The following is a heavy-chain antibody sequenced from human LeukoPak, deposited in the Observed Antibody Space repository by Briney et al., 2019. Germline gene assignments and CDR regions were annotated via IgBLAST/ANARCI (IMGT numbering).Heavy chain of an antibody. V-gene: IGHV3-33*01. D-gene: IGHD3-10*01. CDR3: ARDMGGSGSQPDY. CDR1: GFTFSSYG. Sequence: PGGSLRLSCAASGFTFSSYGMHWVRQAPGKGLEWVAVIWYDGSNKYYADSVKGRFTISRDNSKNTLYLQVNSLRAEDTAVYYCARDMGGSGSQPDYWGQGTLVTVSS. CDR2: IWYDGSNK. J-gene: IGHJ4*02.